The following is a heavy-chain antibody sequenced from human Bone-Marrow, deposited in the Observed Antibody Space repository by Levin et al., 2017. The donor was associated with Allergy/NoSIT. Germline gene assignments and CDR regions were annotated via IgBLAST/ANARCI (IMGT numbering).Heavy chain of an antibody. V-gene: IGHV4-59*11. J-gene: IGHJ6*03. Sequence: SQTLSLTCTVSGASINNHHWSWIRQPPGKGLEWIGYMYKTSSANFNPSLKSRVSMSADMSKNQFSLSLSSVTAADTAVYYCTRQAYGTRYYSRSPKNKQDDYYYMDVWGRGTTVTVSS. CDR3: TRQAYGTRYYSRSPKNKQDDYYYMDV. D-gene: IGHD3-10*01. CDR1: GASINNHH. CDR2: MYKTSSA.